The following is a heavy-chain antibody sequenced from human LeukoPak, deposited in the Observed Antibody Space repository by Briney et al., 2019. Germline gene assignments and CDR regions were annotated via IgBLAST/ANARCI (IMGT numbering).Heavy chain of an antibody. Sequence: PGGSLRLSCAASGFTSTSYGMNWVRQAPGKGREWVSYISSTSTTIYYADSVKGRFTMSRDNAKNSLSLQMNSLKTEDTAVYYCATESLVRSSIPGENHLLRDYWGQGTLVTVSS. CDR3: ATESLVRSSIPGENHLLRDY. V-gene: IGHV3-48*04. CDR1: GFTSTSYG. D-gene: IGHD3-16*01. J-gene: IGHJ4*02. CDR2: ISSTSTTI.